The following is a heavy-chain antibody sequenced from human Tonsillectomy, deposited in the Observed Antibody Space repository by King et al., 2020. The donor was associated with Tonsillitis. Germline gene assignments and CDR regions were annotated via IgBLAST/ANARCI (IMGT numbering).Heavy chain of an antibody. V-gene: IGHV3-15*01. J-gene: IGHJ3*02. CDR2: IKSKTDGVTT. CDR3: TTDPTRHEDIVVVVPADDAFDI. CDR1: GFTFSNAW. D-gene: IGHD2-15*01. Sequence: VQLVESGGGLVKPGGYLRLSCAASGFTFSNAWMSWVRQAPGKGLEWVGRIKSKTDGVTTDYDAPVKGRFTISRDDSKNTLYLQMNSLKTEDTAVYYCTTDPTRHEDIVVVVPADDAFDIWGQGTMVTVSS.